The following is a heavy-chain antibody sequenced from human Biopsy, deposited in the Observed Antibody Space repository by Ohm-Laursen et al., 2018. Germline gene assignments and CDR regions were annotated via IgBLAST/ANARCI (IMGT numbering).Heavy chain of an antibody. CDR3: ARDYDTSGYYYVS. CDR2: IFYRGST. CDR1: GGSISNNNYY. J-gene: IGHJ5*02. Sequence: SETLSPTYTVSGGSISNNNYYWGWIRQPPGKGLEWIGSIFYRGSTHYKPSLKSRVNISVDTSKNQFSLKLNSVTAADTAVYYCARDYDTSGYYYVSWGQGTLVTVSS. D-gene: IGHD3-22*01. V-gene: IGHV4-39*01.